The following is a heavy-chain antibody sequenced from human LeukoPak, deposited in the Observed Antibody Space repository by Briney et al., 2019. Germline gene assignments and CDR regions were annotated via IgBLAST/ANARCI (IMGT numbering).Heavy chain of an antibody. CDR3: AKRVSYSSSPFDY. Sequence: GGSLRLSCAASGYTFSNYAMSWVRQAPEKGLEWGSGVSTSGGDTYYAGYVKGRFTITRDNSKNTLYLKMNSMGVDDTAIYYCAKRVSYSSSPFDYWGQGTLVTVSS. V-gene: IGHV3-23*01. CDR2: VSTSGGDT. CDR1: GYTFSNYA. J-gene: IGHJ4*02. D-gene: IGHD6-13*01.